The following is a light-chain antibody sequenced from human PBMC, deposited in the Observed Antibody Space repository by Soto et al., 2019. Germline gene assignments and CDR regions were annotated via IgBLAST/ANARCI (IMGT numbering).Light chain of an antibody. CDR3: CSFAGSYSYV. CDR1: SSDVGRYDY. CDR2: DVT. J-gene: IGLJ1*01. Sequence: ALTHPRSVSGSPGQSVTISCTGTSSDVGRYDYVSWYQQYPGEAPKLIIYDVTERPSGVPDRFSGSKSGNTASLTIPGPRAEDEAAYSCCSFAGSYSYVFGSGTKVTVL. V-gene: IGLV2-11*01.